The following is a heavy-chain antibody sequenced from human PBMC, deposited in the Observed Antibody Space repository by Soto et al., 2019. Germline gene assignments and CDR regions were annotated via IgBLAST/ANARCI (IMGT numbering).Heavy chain of an antibody. CDR3: ARVLWFGKNWFDP. J-gene: IGHJ5*02. D-gene: IGHD3-10*01. Sequence: SETLSLTCPVSGCSISSYYWSWVRQPPGKGLEWIGYIYYSGSTNYNPSLKSRVTISVDTSKNQFSLKLSSVTAADTAVYYCARVLWFGKNWFDPWGQGTLVTVSS. CDR1: GCSISSYY. V-gene: IGHV4-59*01. CDR2: IYYSGST.